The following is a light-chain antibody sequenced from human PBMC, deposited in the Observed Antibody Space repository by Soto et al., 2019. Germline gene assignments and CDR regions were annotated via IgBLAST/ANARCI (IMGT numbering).Light chain of an antibody. Sequence: EIVMTQSPATLSVSPGERATLSCRASQSISSSFLAWYQQKVGQAPRLLIYDASSRATGIPDRFSGSGSGTDFTLTISRLEPEDFAVYYCQQYDSSPRTFGQGTRLEIK. CDR2: DAS. J-gene: IGKJ5*01. CDR1: QSISSSF. V-gene: IGKV3-20*01. CDR3: QQYDSSPRT.